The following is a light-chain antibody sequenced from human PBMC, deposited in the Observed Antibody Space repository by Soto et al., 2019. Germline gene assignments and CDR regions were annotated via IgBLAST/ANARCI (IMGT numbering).Light chain of an antibody. CDR3: KSYTSSSTYV. CDR2: EVS. CDR1: SSDVGVYNY. Sequence: QSALTQPASVSGSPGQSITISCTGTSSDVGVYNYVSWYQQHPGKAPKLMIYEVSNRPSGVSNPFSGSKSGNTASLTISGLQDEDEADYYCKSYTSSSTYVFGAGTKLTVL. J-gene: IGLJ1*01. V-gene: IGLV2-14*01.